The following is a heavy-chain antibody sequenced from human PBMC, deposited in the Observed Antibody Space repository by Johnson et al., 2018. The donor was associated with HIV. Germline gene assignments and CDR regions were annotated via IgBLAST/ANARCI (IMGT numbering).Heavy chain of an antibody. D-gene: IGHD6-19*01. CDR2: ISWNSGSI. Sequence: VQLVESGGGLVQPGRSLRLSCAASGFTFDDYAMHWVRQAPGKGLEWVSGISWNSGSIGYVDSVKGRFPISRDNAKNSLYLQMNSLRAEDTAVYYCARDLRTPGSGWGVDAFDIWGQGTMVTVSS. V-gene: IGHV3-9*01. CDR1: GFTFDDYA. J-gene: IGHJ3*02. CDR3: ARDLRTPGSGWGVDAFDI.